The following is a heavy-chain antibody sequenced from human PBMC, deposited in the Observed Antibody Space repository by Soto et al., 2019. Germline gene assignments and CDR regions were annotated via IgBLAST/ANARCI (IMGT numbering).Heavy chain of an antibody. CDR2: ISLSGSTI. J-gene: IGHJ4*02. Sequence: GGSLRLSCAASGFAFSNYEMNWVRHAPGKGLEWVSYISLSGSTIYYADSVKGRFTISRDDAKNSLYLQMDSLRADDTAVYYCARESFSASPNFFDYWGQGTLVTVSS. CDR1: GFAFSNYE. CDR3: ARESFSASPNFFDY. V-gene: IGHV3-48*03. D-gene: IGHD3-3*02.